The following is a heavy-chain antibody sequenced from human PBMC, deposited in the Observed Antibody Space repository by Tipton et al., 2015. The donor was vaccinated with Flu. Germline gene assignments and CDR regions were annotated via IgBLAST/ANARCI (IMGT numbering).Heavy chain of an antibody. CDR2: NYKTGST. Sequence: TLSLTCTVSGGSVNTENFFWSWVRQPAGKGLEWLGRNYKTGSTNYNPSLKSRVTISVDTSTNQFSLKLSSVTVADTAVYYCTRDAHGSGSYSGWFDAWGQGALVTVSS. J-gene: IGHJ5*02. D-gene: IGHD3-10*01. CDR3: TRDAHGSGSYSGWFDA. V-gene: IGHV4-61*02. CDR1: GGSVNTENFF.